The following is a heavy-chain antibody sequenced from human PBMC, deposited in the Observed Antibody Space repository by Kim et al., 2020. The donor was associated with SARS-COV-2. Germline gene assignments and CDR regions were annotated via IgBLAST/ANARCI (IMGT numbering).Heavy chain of an antibody. CDR2: INHSGST. Sequence: SETLSLTCAVYGGSFSGYYWSWIRQPPGKGLEWIGEINHSGSTNYNPSLKSRVTISVDTSKNQFSLKLSSVTAADTAVYYCARGGQVTMVRGGWFDPWGQGTLVTDSS. D-gene: IGHD3-10*01. CDR3: ARGGQVTMVRGGWFDP. J-gene: IGHJ5*02. CDR1: GGSFSGYY. V-gene: IGHV4-34*01.